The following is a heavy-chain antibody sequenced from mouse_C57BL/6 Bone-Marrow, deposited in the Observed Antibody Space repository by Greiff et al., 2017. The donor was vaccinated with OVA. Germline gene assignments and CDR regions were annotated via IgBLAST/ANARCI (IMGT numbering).Heavy chain of an antibody. CDR2: INPGSGGT. V-gene: IGHV1-54*01. J-gene: IGHJ3*01. Sequence: VQLKESGAELVRPGTSVKVSCKASGYAFTNYLIEWVKQRPGQGLEWIGVINPGSGGTNYNEKFKGKATLTADKSSSTAYMQLSSLTSEDSAVYFCARSPFYDGYYVRFAYWGQGTLVTVSA. CDR3: ARSPFYDGYYVRFAY. D-gene: IGHD2-3*01. CDR1: GYAFTNYL.